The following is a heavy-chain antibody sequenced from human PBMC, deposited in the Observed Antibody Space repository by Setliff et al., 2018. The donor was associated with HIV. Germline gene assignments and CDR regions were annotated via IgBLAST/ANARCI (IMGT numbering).Heavy chain of an antibody. Sequence: SLKISCAASGFTFDDYAMHWGRQSPGKGPEWVAGITWNSATIAYADSVQGRFTTSRDNDRHYVYLQMTSLRPEDTALYYCAKDYGDGHNWGAFDIWGQGTMVTVSS. V-gene: IGHV3-9*01. CDR2: ITWNSATI. CDR3: AKDYGDGHNWGAFDI. J-gene: IGHJ3*02. CDR1: GFTFDDYA. D-gene: IGHD3-16*01.